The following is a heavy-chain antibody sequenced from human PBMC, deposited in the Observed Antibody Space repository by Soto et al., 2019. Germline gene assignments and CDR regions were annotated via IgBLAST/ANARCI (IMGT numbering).Heavy chain of an antibody. CDR2: ISWNSGSM. J-gene: IGHJ4*02. V-gene: IGHV3-9*01. Sequence: SLRLSCVASVFTFDDFAMHCVRQPPGKGLEWVSGISWNSGSMNYADSVKGRFTISRDNAKNSLYLQMKSLRVEDTALYYCARDLEAAGTIRAPPDYWGQGILVTVSS. CDR3: ARDLEAAGTIRAPPDY. D-gene: IGHD6-13*01. CDR1: VFTFDDFA.